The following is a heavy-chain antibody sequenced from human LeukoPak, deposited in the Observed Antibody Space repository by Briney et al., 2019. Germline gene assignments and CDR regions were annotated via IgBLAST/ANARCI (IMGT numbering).Heavy chain of an antibody. CDR2: ISAYNGNT. J-gene: IGHJ6*03. Sequence: ASVKVSCKASGYTFTSYGISWVRQAPGQGPEWMGWISAYNGNTNYAQKLQGRVTMTTDTSTSTAYMELRSLRSDDTAVYYCARVVYSGYDSRDYYYMDVWGKGTTVTVSS. CDR1: GYTFTSYG. D-gene: IGHD5-12*01. V-gene: IGHV1-18*01. CDR3: ARVVYSGYDSRDYYYMDV.